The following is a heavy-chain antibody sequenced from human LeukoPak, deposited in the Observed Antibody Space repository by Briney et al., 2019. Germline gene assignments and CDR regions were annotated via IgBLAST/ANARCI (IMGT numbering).Heavy chain of an antibody. CDR2: IYYSGST. CDR3: ARGPRITMVRGVIIDSDPLGCYDY. V-gene: IGHV4-59*01. D-gene: IGHD3-10*01. Sequence: SETLSLTCTVSGGSISSYYWSWIRQPPGKGLEWIGYIYYSGSTNYNPSLKSRVTISVDTSKNQFSLKLSSVTAADTAVYYCARGPRITMVRGVIIDSDPLGCYDYWGQGTLSPSPQ. J-gene: IGHJ4*02. CDR1: GGSISSYY.